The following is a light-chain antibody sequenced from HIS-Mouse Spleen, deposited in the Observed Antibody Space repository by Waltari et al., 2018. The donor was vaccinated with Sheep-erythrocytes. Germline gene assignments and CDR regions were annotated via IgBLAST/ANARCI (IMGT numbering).Light chain of an antibody. J-gene: IGKJ1*01. CDR3: MQALQTPWT. Sequence: DIVMTQSPLSLPVTPGEPASISCRSSQSPLHSNGYNYLDWYLQKPGQSLQLLVYLGSNRASGVPDKFGGSGSGTDFTLKISRVEAADVGVYYCMQALQTPWTFSQGTKVEIK. CDR2: LGS. CDR1: QSPLHSNGYNY. V-gene: IGKV2-28*01.